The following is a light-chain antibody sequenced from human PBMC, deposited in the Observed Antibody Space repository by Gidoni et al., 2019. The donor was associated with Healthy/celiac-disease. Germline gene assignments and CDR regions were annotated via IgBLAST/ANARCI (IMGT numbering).Light chain of an antibody. CDR2: AAS. CDR1: QGISSY. V-gene: IGKV1-8*01. CDR3: QQYYSYPWT. Sequence: AIRMTQSPSSFSASTGDRVTITCRASQGISSYLAWYQQKPGKAPKLLIYAASTLQRGVPSRFSCSGSGTDFTLTISCLQSEDFETYYCQQYYSYPWTFGQGTKVEIK. J-gene: IGKJ1*01.